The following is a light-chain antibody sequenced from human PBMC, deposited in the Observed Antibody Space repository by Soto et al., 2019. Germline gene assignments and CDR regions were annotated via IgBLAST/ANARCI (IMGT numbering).Light chain of an antibody. CDR3: QSYDSSLSGVV. CDR1: GSNIGAGYV. J-gene: IGLJ2*01. CDR2: GNS. Sequence: QPVLTQPPSVSGAPGQRVTISCTGSGSNIGAGYVVHWYQQLPGTGPKLLIYGNSNRPSGVPDRFSGSKSDTSASLAITGLQAEDEADYYCQSYDSSLSGVVFGGGTKLTVL. V-gene: IGLV1-40*01.